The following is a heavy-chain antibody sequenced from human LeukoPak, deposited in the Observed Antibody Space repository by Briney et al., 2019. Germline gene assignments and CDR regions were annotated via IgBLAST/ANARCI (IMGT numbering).Heavy chain of an antibody. CDR1: GGSMSSYY. CDR3: ARTTVTVSHFDY. Sequence: SETLSLTCTVSGGSMSSYYWSWIRQPPGKGLEWIGYIYDSGSTNHNPSLKSRVTISVDTSKNQFSPKLSSVTAADTAVYYCARTTVTVSHFDYWGQGTLVTVSS. V-gene: IGHV4-59*08. D-gene: IGHD4-17*01. CDR2: IYDSGST. J-gene: IGHJ4*02.